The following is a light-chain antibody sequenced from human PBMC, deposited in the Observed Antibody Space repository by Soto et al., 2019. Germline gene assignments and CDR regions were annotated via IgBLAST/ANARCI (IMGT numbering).Light chain of an antibody. CDR3: GTWDSSLSAYV. Sequence: QSVLTQPPSVSAAPGQKVTISCSGSSSNIGNNSVSWYQQLPGTAPKLLIYANNKRPSGIPDRFSGSKSATSATLGITGLQTGHESDYYCGTWDSSLSAYVFGTGTKVTVL. V-gene: IGLV1-51*01. CDR1: SSNIGNNS. J-gene: IGLJ1*01. CDR2: ANN.